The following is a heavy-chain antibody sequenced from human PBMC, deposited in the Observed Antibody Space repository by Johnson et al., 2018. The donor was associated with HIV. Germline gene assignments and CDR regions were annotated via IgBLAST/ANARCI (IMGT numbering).Heavy chain of an antibody. D-gene: IGHD3-16*01. J-gene: IGHJ3*02. V-gene: IGHV3-15*01. Sequence: MQLVESGGGMVQPGGSLRLSCAASGFTFTNAWMSWVRQAPGKGLEWIGRIQSKTDGGAPDYAAPVKGRFTISRDDSKNTLYLQMNSLKTEDTAVYYFSTDTTLITMYVEIKGGAFDIWGQGTMVTVSS. CDR1: GFTFTNAW. CDR2: IQSKTDGGAP. CDR3: STDTTLITMYVEIKGGAFDI.